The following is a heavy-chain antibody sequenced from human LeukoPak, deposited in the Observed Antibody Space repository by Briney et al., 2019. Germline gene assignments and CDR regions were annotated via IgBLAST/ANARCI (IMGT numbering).Heavy chain of an antibody. J-gene: IGHJ4*02. Sequence: GGSLRLSCAASGFTFSSYAMSWVRQAPGKGLEWVSAISGSDGSTYYADSVKGRFTISRDNSKNTLYLQMNSLRAEDTAVYYCARMVVRGVISRYFDYWGQGTLVTVSS. CDR1: GFTFSSYA. CDR3: ARMVVRGVISRYFDY. CDR2: ISGSDGST. D-gene: IGHD3-10*01. V-gene: IGHV3-23*01.